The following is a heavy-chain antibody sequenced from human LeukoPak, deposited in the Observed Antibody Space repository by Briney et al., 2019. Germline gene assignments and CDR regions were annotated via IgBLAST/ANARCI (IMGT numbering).Heavy chain of an antibody. D-gene: IGHD2-2*01. J-gene: IGHJ4*02. CDR2: IKQDGSEK. V-gene: IGHV3-7*01. Sequence: GGSLRLSCAASGFTFSSYWMSWVRQAPGKGLEWVANIKQDGSEKYYVDSVKGRFTISSDNAKNSLYLQMNSLRAEDTAVYYCARQYRGIVVVPSAFDYWGQGTLVTVSS. CDR3: ARQYRGIVVVPSAFDY. CDR1: GFTFSSYW.